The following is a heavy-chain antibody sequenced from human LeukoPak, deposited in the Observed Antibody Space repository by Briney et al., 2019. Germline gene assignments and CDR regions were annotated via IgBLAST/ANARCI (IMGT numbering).Heavy chain of an antibody. Sequence: PGGSLRLSCAASGFTVSSNYMSWVRQAPGKGLEWVSVIYSGGSTYYADSVKGRFTISRDNSKNTLYLQMNSLRAEDTAVYYCAKSGSYFAFDIWGQGTMVTVSS. CDR3: AKSGSYFAFDI. CDR2: IYSGGST. V-gene: IGHV3-53*01. CDR1: GFTVSSNY. D-gene: IGHD1-26*01. J-gene: IGHJ3*02.